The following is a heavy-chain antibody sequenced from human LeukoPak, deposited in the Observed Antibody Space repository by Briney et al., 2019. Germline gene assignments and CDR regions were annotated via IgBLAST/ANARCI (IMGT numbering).Heavy chain of an antibody. D-gene: IGHD6-13*01. CDR2: ICYDGSNK. CDR1: GFTFSSYG. CDR3: ARVARAGQQLYAFDI. Sequence: GGSLRLSCAASGFTFSSYGMHGVRQAPGKGLEWVAVICYDGSNKNYVDSVKGRFTISRENSKNTLYLQMNSLRDEDTAVYYCARVARAGQQLYAFDIWGQGTMVTVSS. J-gene: IGHJ3*02. V-gene: IGHV3-33*01.